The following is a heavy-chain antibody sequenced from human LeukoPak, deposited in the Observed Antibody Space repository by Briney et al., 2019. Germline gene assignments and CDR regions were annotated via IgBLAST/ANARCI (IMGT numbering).Heavy chain of an antibody. CDR3: ARDCAAEGGDCYSDY. Sequence: PGGSLRLSCTASGFIISRYGMHWVRQAPGKGLEWVAFIRSDGSNKDYADSVKGRFTISRDNSKNTLYLQMNSLRAEDTAVYYCARDCAAEGGDCYSDYWGQGTLVTVSS. D-gene: IGHD2-21*02. J-gene: IGHJ4*02. V-gene: IGHV3-30*02. CDR2: IRSDGSNK. CDR1: GFIISRYG.